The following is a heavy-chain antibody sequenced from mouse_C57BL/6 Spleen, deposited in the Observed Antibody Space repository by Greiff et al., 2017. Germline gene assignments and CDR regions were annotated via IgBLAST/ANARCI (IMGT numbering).Heavy chain of an antibody. Sequence: QVQLQQSGPELVKPGASVKISCKASGYAFSSSWMNWVKQRPGKGLEWIGRIYPGDGDTNYNGKFKGKAKLTADKSSSTAYMQLSSLTSEDSAVYFCARYDYDVEYAMDYWGQGTSVTVSS. J-gene: IGHJ4*01. CDR3: ARYDYDVEYAMDY. D-gene: IGHD2-4*01. CDR1: GYAFSSSW. V-gene: IGHV1-82*01. CDR2: IYPGDGDT.